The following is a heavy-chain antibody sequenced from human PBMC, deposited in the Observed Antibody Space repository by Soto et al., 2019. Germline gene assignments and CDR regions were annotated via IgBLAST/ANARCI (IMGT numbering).Heavy chain of an antibody. CDR2: IIPVFGTP. V-gene: IGHV1-69*12. CDR3: ARGDATKIVVTTYYAMDV. CDR1: GGSLSNYG. Sequence: QVQLVQSGAEVKKPGSSVKVSCKASGGSLSNYGISRVRQAPGQGLEWMGAIIPVFGTPNYAQKFQDRVTITADESTTTVYMEVRSLTSEDTAVYYCARGDATKIVVTTYYAMDVWGQGTTVTVSS. J-gene: IGHJ6*02. D-gene: IGHD3-22*01.